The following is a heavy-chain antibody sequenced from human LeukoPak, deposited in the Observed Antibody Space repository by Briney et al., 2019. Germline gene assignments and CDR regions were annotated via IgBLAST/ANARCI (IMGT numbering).Heavy chain of an antibody. CDR2: IYYSGST. V-gene: IGHV4-39*01. CDR1: GGSISSSSDY. CDR3: ARQYYGSGSSFDY. J-gene: IGHJ4*02. D-gene: IGHD3-10*01. Sequence: SETLSLTCTVSGGSISSSSDYWGWIRQPPGKGLEWIGSIYYSGSTYYNPSLKSRVTISVDTSKNQFSLKLSSVTAADTAVYYCARQYYGSGSSFDYWGQGTLVTVSS.